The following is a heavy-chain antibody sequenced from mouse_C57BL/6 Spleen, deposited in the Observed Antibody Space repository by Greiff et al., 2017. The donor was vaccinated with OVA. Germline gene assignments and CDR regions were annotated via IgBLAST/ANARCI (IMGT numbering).Heavy chain of an antibody. D-gene: IGHD1-1*01. V-gene: IGHV1-19*01. J-gene: IGHJ3*01. CDR1: GYTFTDYY. CDR2: INPYNGGT. Sequence: VQLKQSGPVLVKPGASVKMSCKASGYTFTDYYMNWVKQSHGKSLEWIGVINPYNGGTSYNQKFKGKATLTVDKSSSTAYMELNSLTSEDSAVYYCASPITTVPSWFAYWGQGTLVTVSA. CDR3: ASPITTVPSWFAY.